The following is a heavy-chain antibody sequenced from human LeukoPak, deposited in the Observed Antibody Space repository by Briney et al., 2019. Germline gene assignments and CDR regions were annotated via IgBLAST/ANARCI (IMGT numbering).Heavy chain of an antibody. CDR2: IYTSGST. CDR3: ARAADMYSNSPDY. Sequence: NPSETLSLTCTVSGGSISSSSYYWGWIRQPPGKGLEWIGRIYTSGSTNYNPSLKSRVTISVDTSKNQFSLKLSSVTAADTAVYYCARAADMYSNSPDYWGQGTLVTVSS. J-gene: IGHJ4*02. V-gene: IGHV4-39*07. CDR1: GGSISSSSYY. D-gene: IGHD6-6*01.